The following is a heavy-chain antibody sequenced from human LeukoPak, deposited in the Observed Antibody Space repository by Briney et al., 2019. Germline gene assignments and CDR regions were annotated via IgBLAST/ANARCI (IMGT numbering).Heavy chain of an antibody. CDR2: IQDSGIT. CDR3: AGRGHRYSRD. CDR1: GDSVSSGY. D-gene: IGHD2-15*01. J-gene: IGHJ1*01. Sequence: SETPSLRCNVSGDSVSSGYWSWIRQSPGKGLEWIGFIQDSGITDYNPSLKSRLIISVDTSKNLFSLTLRSVTAADTAVYYCAGRGHRYSRDWGQGILVTVSS. V-gene: IGHV4-4*09.